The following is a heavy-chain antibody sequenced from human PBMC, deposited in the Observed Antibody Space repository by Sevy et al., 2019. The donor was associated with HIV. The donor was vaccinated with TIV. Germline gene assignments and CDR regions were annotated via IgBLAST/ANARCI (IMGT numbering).Heavy chain of an antibody. Sequence: SETLSLTCTVSGVSITSLYWNWIRQPPGKGLEWIANIYYNGHINYNPSLKSRDSLSLDTSTNQFALRLSSVTAADTAMYYYAGENAWGRGYSWGQGTLVTVSS. CDR3: AGENAWGRGYS. D-gene: IGHD1-26*01. CDR2: IYYNGHI. V-gene: IGHV4-59*11. J-gene: IGHJ4*02. CDR1: GVSITSLY.